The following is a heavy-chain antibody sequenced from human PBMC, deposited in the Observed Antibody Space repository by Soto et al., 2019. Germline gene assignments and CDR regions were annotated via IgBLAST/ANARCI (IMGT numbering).Heavy chain of an antibody. CDR3: AESEGYSFDI. D-gene: IGHD1-1*01. J-gene: IGHJ3*02. V-gene: IGHV3-7*01. Sequence: EVQLVETGGGLVQPGGSLRLSCAASGFTFRSHWMRWVRQAPGKGLEWVANIRQDGNEEQYLDSVKGRFTLSRDNTKNSLYLQMNGLIVEDTAVYYCAESEGYSFDIRGQGTMVTVSS. CDR1: GFTFRSHW. CDR2: IRQDGNEE.